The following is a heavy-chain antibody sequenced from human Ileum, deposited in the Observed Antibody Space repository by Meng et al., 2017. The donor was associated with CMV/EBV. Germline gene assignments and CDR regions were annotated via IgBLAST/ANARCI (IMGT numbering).Heavy chain of an antibody. D-gene: IGHD1-26*01. V-gene: IGHV3-23*01. CDR2: IYVSGGST. J-gene: IGHJ4*02. CDR1: GFAFSNYA. Sequence: CAASGFAFSNYAFSWVRQAPGKGLEWVSGIYVSGGSTFYADSVKGRFTISRDNLENTVYLEMNSLKAEDTAVYYCTRKVGGSYYFAYWGQGTLVTVSS. CDR3: TRKVGGSYYFAY.